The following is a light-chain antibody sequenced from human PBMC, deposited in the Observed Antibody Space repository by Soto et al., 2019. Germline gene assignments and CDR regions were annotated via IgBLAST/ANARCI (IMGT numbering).Light chain of an antibody. CDR1: QGISSY. CDR3: QHYYSYPRT. Sequence: AIRMTQSPSSFSASTGDRVTITCRASQGISSYLAWYQQKPGKAPKLLIYAASTLQSGVPSRFSGSGSGTDLTLTISFLQSEDFATYYCQHYYSYPRTFGQGTEVEIK. J-gene: IGKJ1*01. CDR2: AAS. V-gene: IGKV1-8*01.